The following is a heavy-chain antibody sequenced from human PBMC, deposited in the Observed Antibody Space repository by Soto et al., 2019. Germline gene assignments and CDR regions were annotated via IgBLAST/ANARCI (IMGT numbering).Heavy chain of an antibody. Sequence: EVQMLESGGGWVQPPESLRISCAISGFTFSAYGMTWVRQAPGKGLEWVSAISGSGGTTYYADSVKGRFTISRDNSKNTLYLQMNSMRAEDTAVYYCAKYSLWGSYRHFDYWGQGTLVTVSS. CDR3: AKYSLWGSYRHFDY. CDR1: GFTFSAYG. J-gene: IGHJ4*02. V-gene: IGHV3-23*01. D-gene: IGHD3-16*02. CDR2: ISGSGGTT.